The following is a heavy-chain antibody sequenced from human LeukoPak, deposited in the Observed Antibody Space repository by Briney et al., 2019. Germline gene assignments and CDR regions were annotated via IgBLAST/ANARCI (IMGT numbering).Heavy chain of an antibody. CDR2: IYYSGST. D-gene: IGHD3-10*01. Sequence: PSETLSLTCTDSGGSISSSSYYWGWIRQPPGKGQEWIGSIYYSGSTYYNPSLKSRVTISVDTSKNQFSLKLSSVTAADTAVYYCAKRSGLGTSPKYFQHWGQGTLVTVSS. CDR1: GGSISSSSYY. CDR3: AKRSGLGTSPKYFQH. J-gene: IGHJ1*01. V-gene: IGHV4-39*07.